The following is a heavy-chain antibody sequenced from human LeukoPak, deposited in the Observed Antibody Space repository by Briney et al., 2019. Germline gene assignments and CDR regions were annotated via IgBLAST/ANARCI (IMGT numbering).Heavy chain of an antibody. CDR3: ARVERITIFGVVSYYFDY. V-gene: IGHV1-69*13. Sequence: SVKVSCKASGGTFSSYAISWVRQAPGQGLEWMGGIIPIFGTANYAQKFQGRVTITADESTSTAYMELSSLRSEDTAVYYCARVERITIFGVVSYYFDYWGQGTLVTVSS. CDR1: GGTFSSYA. CDR2: IIPIFGTA. D-gene: IGHD3-3*01. J-gene: IGHJ4*02.